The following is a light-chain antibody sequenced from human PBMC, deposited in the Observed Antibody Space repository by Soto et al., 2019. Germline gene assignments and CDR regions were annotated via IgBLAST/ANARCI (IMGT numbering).Light chain of an antibody. Sequence: DIQMTQSPSTLSASVGDRVTITCRATQSVSIWLAWYQQRPGKAPKLLIYKASNLESGVPSRFSGSGSGTEFTLTISSLQPDDFATYDGQQYNSYPWTFGQGTNLEI. CDR1: QSVSIW. CDR3: QQYNSYPWT. V-gene: IGKV1-5*03. J-gene: IGKJ2*02. CDR2: KAS.